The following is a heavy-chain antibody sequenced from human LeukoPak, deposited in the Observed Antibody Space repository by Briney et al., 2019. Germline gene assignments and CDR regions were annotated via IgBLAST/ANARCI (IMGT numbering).Heavy chain of an antibody. CDR1: GGTFSSYA. V-gene: IGHV1-69*13. CDR2: IIPIFGTA. J-gene: IGHJ6*03. D-gene: IGHD6-13*01. CDR3: ASSMYSSSWYDYYYYMDV. Sequence: SVKVSCKASGGTFSSYAISWVRQAPGQGLEWMGGIIPIFGTANYAQKFQGRVTITADESTSTAYMELSSLRSEDTAVYYCASSMYSSSWYDYYYYMDVWGKGTTVTVSS.